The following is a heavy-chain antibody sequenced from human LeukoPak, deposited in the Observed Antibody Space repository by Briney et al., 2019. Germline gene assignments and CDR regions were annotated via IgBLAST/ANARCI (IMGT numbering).Heavy chain of an antibody. CDR2: ISTNSGDT. Sequence: GAAVRISCKTSGYTFTADYLYWVRQAPGRGLEWVGWISTNSGDTKYGDKFQGRVTMTGDKSISTAYMELSSLTSDDTAMYFCARLRVRKFDYWGQGTQVIVSS. D-gene: IGHD1-14*01. CDR1: GYTFTADY. CDR3: ARLRVRKFDY. J-gene: IGHJ4*02. V-gene: IGHV1-2*02.